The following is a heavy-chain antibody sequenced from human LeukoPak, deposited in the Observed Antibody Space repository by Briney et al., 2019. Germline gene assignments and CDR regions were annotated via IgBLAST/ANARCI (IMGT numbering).Heavy chain of an antibody. D-gene: IGHD3-22*01. CDR1: GGTFSSYA. V-gene: IGHV1-69*13. CDR2: IIPIFGTA. CDR3: ATTYYYDRWGRAFDI. J-gene: IGHJ3*02. Sequence: SVKVSCKASGGTFSSYAISWVRQAPGQGLEWMGGIIPIFGTAKYAQKFQGRVTITAHESTITAYMELSSLRSEDTAVYYCATTYYYDRWGRAFDIWGQGTMVTVSS.